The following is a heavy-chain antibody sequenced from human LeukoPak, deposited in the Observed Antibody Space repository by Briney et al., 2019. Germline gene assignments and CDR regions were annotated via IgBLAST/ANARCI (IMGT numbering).Heavy chain of an antibody. D-gene: IGHD3-10*01. CDR2: IYTSGST. Sequence: SETLSLTCTVSGGSISSGSYYWSWIRQPAGKGLEWIGRIYTSGSTNYNPSLKSRVTMSVDTSKNQFSLKLSSVTAADTAVYYCARDVVRGNWFDPWGQGTLVTVSS. CDR3: ARDVVRGNWFDP. V-gene: IGHV4-61*02. J-gene: IGHJ5*02. CDR1: GGSISSGSYY.